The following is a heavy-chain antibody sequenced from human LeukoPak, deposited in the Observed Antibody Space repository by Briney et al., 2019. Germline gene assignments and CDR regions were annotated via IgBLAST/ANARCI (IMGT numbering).Heavy chain of an antibody. V-gene: IGHV4-39*07. CDR1: GGSIRSNSYN. CDR2: IHYTGST. CDR3: ARTGGSFYFYYYMDV. D-gene: IGHD1-26*01. Sequence: RPSETLSLTCSVSGGSIRSNSYNWGWIRQPPGKGLEWIGNIHYTGSTYNNPSLKSRVTISVDTSKNQFSLKLSSVTAADTAVYYCARTGGSFYFYYYMDVWGKGTTVTVSS. J-gene: IGHJ6*03.